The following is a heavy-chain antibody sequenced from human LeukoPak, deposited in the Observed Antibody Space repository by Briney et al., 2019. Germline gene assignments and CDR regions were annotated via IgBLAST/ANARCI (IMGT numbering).Heavy chain of an antibody. Sequence: SETLSLTCTVSGGSISSYYWSWLRQPPGKGLKWIGYIYYSGSTNYNPSLKSRVTISVDTSKNQFSLKLSSVTAADTAVYYCAREGYCSGGSCHNWFDPWGQGTLVSVSS. V-gene: IGHV4-59*01. J-gene: IGHJ5*02. CDR3: AREGYCSGGSCHNWFDP. CDR2: IYYSGST. D-gene: IGHD2-15*01. CDR1: GGSISSYY.